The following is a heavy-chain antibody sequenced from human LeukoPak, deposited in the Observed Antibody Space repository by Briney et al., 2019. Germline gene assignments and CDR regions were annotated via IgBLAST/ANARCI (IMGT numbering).Heavy chain of an antibody. V-gene: IGHV1-69*05. CDR2: IIPIFGTA. D-gene: IGHD1-14*01. J-gene: IGHJ4*02. Sequence: SVKVSSKASGGTFSSYAIIWVRQAPGQGLEWMGGIIPIFGTANYAQKFQGRVTITTDESTSTAYMELSSLRSEDTAVYYCARGFRVTQTNRSPYYFDYWGQGTLVTVSS. CDR1: GGTFSSYA. CDR3: ARGFRVTQTNRSPYYFDY.